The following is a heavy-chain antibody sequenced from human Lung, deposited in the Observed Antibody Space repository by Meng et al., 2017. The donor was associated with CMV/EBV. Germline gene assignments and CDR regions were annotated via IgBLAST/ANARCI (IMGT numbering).Heavy chain of an antibody. V-gene: IGHV4-38-2*01. D-gene: IGHD3-22*01. J-gene: IGHJ6*02. CDR3: VGHMIVVPDRGYGVGV. CDR2: NDSWNT. Sequence: SETLSLTCRVSGHSISSDYFWGWVRQPPGEGLEWIGINDSWNTYYSPSLKSRVAISVDTSGTQFSLTLTSVTAADTAVYYCVGHMIVVPDRGYGVGVWGQGTTVTVSS. CDR1: GHSISSDYF.